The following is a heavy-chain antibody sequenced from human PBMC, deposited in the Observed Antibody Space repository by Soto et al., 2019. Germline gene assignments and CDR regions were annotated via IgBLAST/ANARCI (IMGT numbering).Heavy chain of an antibody. CDR3: ARQDFTTGVDY. D-gene: IGHD4-17*01. J-gene: IGHJ4*02. Sequence: LSLTCTVSGGSISSYYWSWIRQPPGKGLEWIGYIYYSGSTNYNPSLKSRVTISVDTSKNQFSLKLSSVTAADTAVYYCARQDFTTGVDYWGQGTLVTVSS. CDR1: GGSISSYY. CDR2: IYYSGST. V-gene: IGHV4-59*01.